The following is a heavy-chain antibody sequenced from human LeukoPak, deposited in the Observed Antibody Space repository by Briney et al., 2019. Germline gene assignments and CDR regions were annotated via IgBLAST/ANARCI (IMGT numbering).Heavy chain of an antibody. CDR3: ARLAYCGGDCYSGFDY. V-gene: IGHV5-51*01. CDR2: IYPGDSDT. J-gene: IGHJ4*02. D-gene: IGHD2-21*02. CDR1: GYGFTNYW. Sequence: GESLKISCKGSGYGFTNYWIGWVRQMPGKGLEWMGIIYPGDSDTRYSPSFQGQVTISADKSISTAYLQWSSLKASDTSMYYCARLAYCGGDCYSGFDYWGQGTLVTVSS.